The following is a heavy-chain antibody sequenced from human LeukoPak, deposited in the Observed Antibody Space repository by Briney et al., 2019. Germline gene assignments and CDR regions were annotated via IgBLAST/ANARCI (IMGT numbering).Heavy chain of an antibody. CDR2: IYYSGST. Sequence: SEALSLTCSVSGGSVTSVSNYWSWTRQPPGKGLEWIGYIYYSGSTNYNPSLESRVTMSVDTSKNQFSLKMRSVTAADTAVYYCTREALGFCSGGSCVHWFDPWGQGTLVTVSS. CDR3: TREALGFCSGGSCVHWFDP. CDR1: GGSVTSVSNY. V-gene: IGHV4-61*01. J-gene: IGHJ5*02. D-gene: IGHD2-15*01.